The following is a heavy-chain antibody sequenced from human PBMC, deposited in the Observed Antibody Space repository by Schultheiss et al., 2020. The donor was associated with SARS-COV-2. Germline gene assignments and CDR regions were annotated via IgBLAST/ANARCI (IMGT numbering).Heavy chain of an antibody. CDR1: GGSISSGGYY. D-gene: IGHD3-10*01. Sequence: SETLSLTCTVSGGSISSGGYYWSWIRQHPGKGLEWIGYIYYSGSTYYNPSLKSRVTISVDTSKNQFSLKLSSVTAADTAVYYCARDSPRQYGSGSSYDSWGQGTLVTVSS. CDR2: IYYSGST. CDR3: ARDSPRQYGSGSSYDS. J-gene: IGHJ4*02. V-gene: IGHV4-31*03.